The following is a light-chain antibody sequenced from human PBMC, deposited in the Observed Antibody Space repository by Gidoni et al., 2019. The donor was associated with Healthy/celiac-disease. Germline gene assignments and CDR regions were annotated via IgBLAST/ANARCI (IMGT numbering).Light chain of an antibody. V-gene: IGLV1-47*01. J-gene: IGLJ2*01. CDR2: TKN. Sequence: QSVLTQPPSASGTPGQRVTISCSGSSSNIGSNYVYWYQQLPGTAPKPLIDTKNQRLSGVPDRFSGSKSGTSASLAISGLRSEEEADYYWAAWDDSLSGPIGGGTKLTVL. CDR1: SSNIGSNY. CDR3: AAWDDSLSGP.